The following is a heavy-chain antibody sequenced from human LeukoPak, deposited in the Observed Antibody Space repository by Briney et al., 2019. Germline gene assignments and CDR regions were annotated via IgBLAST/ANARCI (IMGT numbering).Heavy chain of an antibody. J-gene: IGHJ4*02. D-gene: IGHD1-26*01. V-gene: IGHV4-59*01. Sequence: SETLSLTCTVSGGSIRSYYWSWIRQPPGKGLEWIGYSYYSGSTNYNPSLKSRVTISVDTSKNQFSLKLSSVTAADTAVYYCARQESVGATIDYWGQGTLVTVSS. CDR1: GGSIRSYY. CDR2: SYYSGST. CDR3: ARQESVGATIDY.